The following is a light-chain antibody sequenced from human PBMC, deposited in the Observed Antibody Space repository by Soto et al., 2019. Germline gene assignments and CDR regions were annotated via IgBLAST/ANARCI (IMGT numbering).Light chain of an antibody. CDR2: GAS. Sequence: IVMTKSPATLSVSPGARATLSCRACQSVTSKSLAWYPQKVGRAPRAAIYGASNRATGIPDRVSGIGYATDETIHLTRLEHANVEVYVGQQYGSSHRTFGQGTR. CDR3: QQYGSSHRT. V-gene: IGKV3-20*01. J-gene: IGKJ5*01. CDR1: QSVTSKS.